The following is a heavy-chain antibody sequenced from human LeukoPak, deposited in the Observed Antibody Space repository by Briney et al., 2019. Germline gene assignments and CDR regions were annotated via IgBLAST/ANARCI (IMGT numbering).Heavy chain of an antibody. CDR2: IYYSGTT. Sequence: WVRQPPGKGLEWIGSIYYSGTTYYKPSLQSRVTISVDTSKNQFSLKLSSVTAADTAMYYCTRESSSSSGYWGQGTLVTVSS. J-gene: IGHJ4*02. D-gene: IGHD6-6*01. CDR3: TRESSSSSGY. V-gene: IGHV4-39*07.